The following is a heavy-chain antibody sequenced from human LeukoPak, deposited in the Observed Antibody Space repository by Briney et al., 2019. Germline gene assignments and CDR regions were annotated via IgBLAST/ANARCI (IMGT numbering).Heavy chain of an antibody. CDR2: IGWNSGSI. Sequence: GGSLRLSCAASGFTFDDYAMHWVRQAPGKGLEWVSGIGWNSGSIGYADSVKGRFTISRDNAKNSLYLQMNSLRAEDTALYYCAKLVGLRYFDWLLFSGDDAFDIWGQGTMVTVSS. D-gene: IGHD3-9*01. V-gene: IGHV3-9*01. CDR3: AKLVGLRYFDWLLFSGDDAFDI. CDR1: GFTFDDYA. J-gene: IGHJ3*02.